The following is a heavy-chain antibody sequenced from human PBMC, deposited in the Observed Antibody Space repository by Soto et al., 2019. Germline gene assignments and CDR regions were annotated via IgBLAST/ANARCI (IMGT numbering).Heavy chain of an antibody. Sequence: SETLSLTCTVSGGSVSSGSYYWSWIRQPPGKGLEWIGYIYYSGSTNYNPSLKSRVTISVDTSKNQFSLKLSSVTAADTAVYYCARGGSWETYHWFDPWGQGTLVTVS. J-gene: IGHJ5*02. V-gene: IGHV4-61*01. D-gene: IGHD2-15*01. CDR1: GGSVSSGSYY. CDR3: ARGGSWETYHWFDP. CDR2: IYYSGST.